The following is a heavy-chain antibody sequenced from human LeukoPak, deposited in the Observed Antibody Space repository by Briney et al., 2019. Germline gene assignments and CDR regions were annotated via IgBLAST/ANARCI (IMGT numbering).Heavy chain of an antibody. CDR3: ARVHLGSSWSFDY. CDR1: GGTFSSYA. Sequence: GASVKVFCKASGGTFSSYAISWVRQAPGQGLEWMGRIIPIFGTANYAQKFQGRVTITTDESTSTAYMELSSLRSEDTAVYYCARVHLGSSWSFDYWGQGTLVTVSS. J-gene: IGHJ4*02. CDR2: IIPIFGTA. V-gene: IGHV1-69*05. D-gene: IGHD6-13*01.